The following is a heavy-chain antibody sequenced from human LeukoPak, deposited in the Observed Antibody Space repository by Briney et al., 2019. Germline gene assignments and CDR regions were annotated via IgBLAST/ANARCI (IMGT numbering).Heavy chain of an antibody. V-gene: IGHV4-59*01. CDR3: ARYFRLQLVHGGSDTYYYYYMDV. CDR1: GSSISSYY. J-gene: IGHJ6*03. D-gene: IGHD4-11*01. CDR2: IYYSGST. Sequence: SEALSLTCSVSGSSISSYYWSWIRQPPGKGLEWIGYIYYSGSTNYNPSLKSRVTISVDTSKNQFSLKLSSVTAADTAVYYCARYFRLQLVHGGSDTYYYYYMDVWGKGTTVTVSS.